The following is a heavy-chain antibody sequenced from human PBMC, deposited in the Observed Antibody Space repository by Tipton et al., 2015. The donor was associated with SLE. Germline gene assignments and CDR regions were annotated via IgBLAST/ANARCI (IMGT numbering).Heavy chain of an antibody. J-gene: IGHJ3*02. Sequence: TLSLTCIVSGGSISSYYWSWIRQPAGKGLEWIGRMYISGNTNYNPSLKSRVTMSVDTSKNQFSLKLSSVTAADTAVYYCARGDRGAFDIWGQGTMVTVSS. CDR3: ARGDRGAFDI. CDR1: GGSISSYY. D-gene: IGHD2-15*01. V-gene: IGHV4-4*07. CDR2: MYISGNT.